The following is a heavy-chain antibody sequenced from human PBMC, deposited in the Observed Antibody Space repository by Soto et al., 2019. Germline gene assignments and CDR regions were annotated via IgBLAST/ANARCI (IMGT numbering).Heavy chain of an antibody. CDR2: IFSNDEK. V-gene: IGHV2-26*01. Sequence: QVTLKESGPVLVKPTETLTLTCTVSGFSLSNARMGVSWIRQPPGKALEWLAHIFSNDEKSYSTSLKSRLTISKDTSKSQVVLTMTNMDPVDTATYYCARIHTTTMVRGVIIGGSVDYWGQGTLVTVSS. D-gene: IGHD3-10*01. CDR3: ARIHTTTMVRGVIIGGSVDY. J-gene: IGHJ4*02. CDR1: GFSLSNARMG.